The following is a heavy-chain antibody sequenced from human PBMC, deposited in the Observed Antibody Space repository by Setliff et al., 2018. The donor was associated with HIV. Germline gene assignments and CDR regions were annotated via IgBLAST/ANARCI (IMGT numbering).Heavy chain of an antibody. CDR3: ARDPAPSSSASYFQH. V-gene: IGHV1-2*06. J-gene: IGHJ1*01. Sequence: ASVKVSCKAPGYTFNAYYIHWVRQAPGQGLEWMGRINPNTGDTNFAQMFQDRVTMTRDTSIATAYMELSSLRSEDTAVYYCARDPAPSSSASYFQHWGQGTPVTVSS. D-gene: IGHD6-6*01. CDR1: GYTFNAYY. CDR2: INPNTGDT.